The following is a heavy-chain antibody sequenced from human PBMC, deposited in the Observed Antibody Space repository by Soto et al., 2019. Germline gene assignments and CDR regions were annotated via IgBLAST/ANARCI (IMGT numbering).Heavy chain of an antibody. CDR3: TTLLNGGNSD. D-gene: IGHD2-21*02. CDR1: GFTFSNAW. CDR2: IYSKTDGGTT. J-gene: IGHJ4*02. Sequence: EVQLVESGGGLVKPGGSLRLSCAASGFTFSNAWMSWVRQAPGKGLEWIGLIYSKTDGGTTDYAAPVKGRFTISRDDSKNTLYLQMNSLKTEDTAVYYCTTLLNGGNSDWGQGTLVTVSS. V-gene: IGHV3-15*01.